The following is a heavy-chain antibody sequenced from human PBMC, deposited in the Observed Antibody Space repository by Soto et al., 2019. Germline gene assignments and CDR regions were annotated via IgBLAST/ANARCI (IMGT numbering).Heavy chain of an antibody. CDR2: ISGSGGST. J-gene: IGHJ4*02. V-gene: IGHV3-23*01. D-gene: IGHD4-17*01. Sequence: EVQLLESGGGLLQPGGSLRLSCAASGFTYSNYAMSWVRQAPGKGLEWVSAISGSGGSTYYADSVKGRFTISRDNSKNTLYLQMNSLRAEDTAVYYCAKDTWGDYCVNSGFDYWGQGTLVTVSS. CDR1: GFTYSNYA. CDR3: AKDTWGDYCVNSGFDY.